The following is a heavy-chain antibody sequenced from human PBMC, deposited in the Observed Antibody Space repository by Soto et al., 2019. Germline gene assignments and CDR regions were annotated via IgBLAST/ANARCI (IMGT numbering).Heavy chain of an antibody. D-gene: IGHD2-2*02. J-gene: IGHJ5*02. V-gene: IGHV3-48*02. Sequence: GGSLRLSCAASGFTFSSYSMNWVRQAPGKGLEWVSYIGSSSSTIYYADSVKGRFTISRDNAKNSLYLQMNSLRDEDTAVYCCARVGVPAAISDWFDPWGQGTLVTVSS. CDR3: ARVGVPAAISDWFDP. CDR2: IGSSSSTI. CDR1: GFTFSSYS.